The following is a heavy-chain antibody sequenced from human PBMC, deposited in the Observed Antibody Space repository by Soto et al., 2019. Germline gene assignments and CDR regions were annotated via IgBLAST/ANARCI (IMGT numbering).Heavy chain of an antibody. V-gene: IGHV4-39*07. CDR1: GGSISSSNYH. J-gene: IGHJ4*01. D-gene: IGHD3-16*01. CDR3: ARGSLGYGYMY. Sequence: SEPLSLTCTVSGGSISSSNYHWGWIRQPPGKGLEWIGSMYYSGSAYYNPSLKSRVTISVDMSKNQFSLKLSSVTAADTAVYYCARGSLGYGYMYWGQGTLLTVSS. CDR2: MYYSGSA.